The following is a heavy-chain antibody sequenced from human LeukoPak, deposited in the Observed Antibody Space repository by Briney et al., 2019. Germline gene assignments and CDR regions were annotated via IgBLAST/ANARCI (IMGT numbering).Heavy chain of an antibody. V-gene: IGHV3-23*01. Sequence: GGSLRLSCAASGFTFSSYAMSWVRQAPGKGLEWVSAISGSGGSTYYADSVKGRFTISRDNSKNTLYLQMNSLRAEDTAVYYCAKDLRQYSYGDNFDYWGQGTLVTVSS. J-gene: IGHJ4*02. D-gene: IGHD5-18*01. CDR1: GFTFSSYA. CDR3: AKDLRQYSYGDNFDY. CDR2: ISGSGGST.